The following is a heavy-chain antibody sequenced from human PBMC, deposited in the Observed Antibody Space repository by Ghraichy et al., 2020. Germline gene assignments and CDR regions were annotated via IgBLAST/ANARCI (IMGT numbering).Heavy chain of an antibody. CDR3: ARHAPTPGQRWLQPTLDY. D-gene: IGHD5-24*01. Sequence: GESLNISCKGSGYSFTSYWIGWVRQMPGKGLEWMGIIYPGDSDTRYSPSFQGQVTISADKSISTAYLQWSSLKASDTAMYYCARHAPTPGQRWLQPTLDYWGQGTLVTVSS. V-gene: IGHV5-51*01. CDR2: IYPGDSDT. CDR1: GYSFTSYW. J-gene: IGHJ4*02.